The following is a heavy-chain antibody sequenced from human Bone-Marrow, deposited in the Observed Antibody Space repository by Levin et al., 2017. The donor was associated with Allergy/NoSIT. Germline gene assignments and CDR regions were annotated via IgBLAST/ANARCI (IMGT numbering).Heavy chain of an antibody. D-gene: IGHD2-21*02. CDR1: GFTFSNYW. V-gene: IGHV3-7*01. CDR3: ARVPQIVVVTGDVWYFDL. Sequence: SGGSLRLSCAASGFTFSNYWMTWVRQAPGKGLEWVANIKEDGSEKYYVHSAKGRFTISRDNAKNSLYLQVNSLRDEDTAVYYCARVPQIVVVTGDVWYFDLWGRGTLVTVSS. CDR2: IKEDGSEK. J-gene: IGHJ2*01.